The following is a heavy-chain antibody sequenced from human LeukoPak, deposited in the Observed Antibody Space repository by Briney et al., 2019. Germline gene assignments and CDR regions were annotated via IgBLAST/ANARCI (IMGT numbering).Heavy chain of an antibody. J-gene: IGHJ4*02. CDR2: INHSGST. D-gene: IGHD2-8*01. CDR3: ARGGYCTNGVCYRDFDY. Sequence: PSETLSLTCAVYGGSFSGYYWSWIRQPPGKGLEWIGEINHSGSTNYNPSLKSRVTISVDTSKNQFSLKLSSVTAADTAVHYCARGGYCTNGVCYRDFDYWGQGTLVTVSS. V-gene: IGHV4-34*01. CDR1: GGSFSGYY.